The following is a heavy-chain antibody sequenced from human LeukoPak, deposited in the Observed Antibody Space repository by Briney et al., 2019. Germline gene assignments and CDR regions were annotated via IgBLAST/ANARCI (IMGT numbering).Heavy chain of an antibody. Sequence: PGGSLRLSCVASGFTFNTYAMNWVRQAPGKGLEWVSSMTTISTLMYYAASVKGRFTVSRDNAKNSLYLQMNSLRAEDTAVYYCTRARVVTVPGTADYYFYMDVWGRGTTVTVSS. J-gene: IGHJ6*03. CDR2: MTTISTLM. V-gene: IGHV3-21*01. CDR3: TRARVVTVPGTADYYFYMDV. CDR1: GFTFNTYA. D-gene: IGHD6-19*01.